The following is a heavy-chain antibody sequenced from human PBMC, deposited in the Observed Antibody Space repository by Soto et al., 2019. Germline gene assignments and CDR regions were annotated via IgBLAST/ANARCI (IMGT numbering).Heavy chain of an antibody. Sequence: EVQLVGSGGDLVQRGGSLSLSCAASGFHFRSYWMHWVRHTPGNGLDWVARISGDGVTTYYADSVTGRFTVSRDNAKNTLSLQISGLRAEDTAVYYCAREYYGLLTGYFTDYWGQGTLVSVSS. J-gene: IGHJ4*02. V-gene: IGHV3-74*01. CDR2: ISGDGVTT. CDR3: AREYYGLLTGYFTDY. D-gene: IGHD3-9*01. CDR1: GFHFRSYW.